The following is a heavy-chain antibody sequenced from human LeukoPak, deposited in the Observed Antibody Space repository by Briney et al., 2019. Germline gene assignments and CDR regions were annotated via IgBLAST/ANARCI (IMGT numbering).Heavy chain of an antibody. CDR1: VYTFTNYD. Sequence: ASVTVSCKASVYTFTNYDINWVRQASGQGLEWMGWMNPNSGNTGYAQKFQGRVTMTKNTSITTAYMELSSLRSEDTAVYYCARALSWTTDSYYYMDVWGKGTTVTVSS. V-gene: IGHV1-8*01. CDR3: ARALSWTTDSYYYMDV. CDR2: MNPNSGNT. J-gene: IGHJ6*03. D-gene: IGHD3/OR15-3a*01.